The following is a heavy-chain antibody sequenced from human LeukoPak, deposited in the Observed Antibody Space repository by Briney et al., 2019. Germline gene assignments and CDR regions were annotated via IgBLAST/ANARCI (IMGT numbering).Heavy chain of an antibody. V-gene: IGHV4-4*07. CDR2: IYTSGST. CDR1: GGSISSYY. D-gene: IGHD6-13*01. J-gene: IGHJ5*02. CDR3: ARSSSSWSYNWFDP. Sequence: PSETPSLTCTVSGGSISSYYWSWIRQPAGKGLEWIGRIYTSGSTNYNPSLKSRVTISVDTSKNQFSLKLSSVTAADTAVYYCARSSSSWSYNWFDPWGQGTLVTVSS.